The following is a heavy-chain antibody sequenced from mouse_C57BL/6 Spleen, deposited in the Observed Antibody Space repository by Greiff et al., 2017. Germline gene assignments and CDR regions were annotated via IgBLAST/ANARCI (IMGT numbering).Heavy chain of an antibody. CDR3: ARSKTAQATPWLAY. CDR1: GYSCTDYN. V-gene: IGHV1-39*01. CDR2: INPNYGTT. J-gene: IGHJ3*01. Sequence: VQLKQSGPELVKPGASVKISCKASGYSCTDYNMNWVKQSNGKSLEWIGVINPNYGTTSYNQKFKGKATLTVDQSSSTAYMQLNSLTSENTAVYYGARSKTAQATPWLAYWGQGTLVTVSA. D-gene: IGHD3-2*02.